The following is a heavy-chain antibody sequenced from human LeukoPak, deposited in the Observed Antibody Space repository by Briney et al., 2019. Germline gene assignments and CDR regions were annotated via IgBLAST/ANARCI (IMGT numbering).Heavy chain of an antibody. J-gene: IGHJ1*01. V-gene: IGHV3-48*04. CDR3: AKDPSDYYDFWSGYWGYFQY. Sequence: GGSLRLSCAASGFTFSSYSMNWVRQAPGKGLEWVSYISRSSTTIYSADSVKGRFTISRDNAKNSLYLQMNSLRAEDTAVYYCAKDPSDYYDFWSGYWGYFQYWGQGTLVTVSS. CDR2: ISRSSTTI. D-gene: IGHD3-3*01. CDR1: GFTFSSYS.